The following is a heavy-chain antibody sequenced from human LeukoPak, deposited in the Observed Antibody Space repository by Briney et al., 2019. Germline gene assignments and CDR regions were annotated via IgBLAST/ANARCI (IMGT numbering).Heavy chain of an antibody. CDR3: ARSPIAAAGTILDY. J-gene: IGHJ4*02. D-gene: IGHD6-13*01. V-gene: IGHV5-51*01. Sequence: NHGESLKISCKGSGYSFTSYWIGWVRQMPGKGLEWRGIIYPGDSDTRYSPSFQGQVTISADKSISTAYLQWSSLKASDTAMYYCARSPIAAAGTILDYWGQGTLVTVSS. CDR2: IYPGDSDT. CDR1: GYSFTSYW.